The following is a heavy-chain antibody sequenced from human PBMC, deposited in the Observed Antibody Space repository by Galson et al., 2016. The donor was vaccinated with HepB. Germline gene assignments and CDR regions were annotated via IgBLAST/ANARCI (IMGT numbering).Heavy chain of an antibody. CDR2: INHDGGT. CDR1: F. J-gene: IGHJ1*01. CDR3: AREGGAAAGTEYFQH. D-gene: IGHD6-13*01. V-gene: IGHV4-34*01. Sequence: FWSWIRQPPGKGLEWIGEINHDGGTNYDSSLKSRVTISVDTSKNQFSLKLTSVTAADTAVYYCAREGGAAAGTEYFQHWGQGTLVTVSS.